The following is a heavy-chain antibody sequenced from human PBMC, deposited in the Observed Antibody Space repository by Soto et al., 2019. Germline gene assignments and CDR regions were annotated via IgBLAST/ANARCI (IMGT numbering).Heavy chain of an antibody. CDR2: IIPIFGTA. V-gene: IGHV1-69*13. CDR1: GGTFSSYA. J-gene: IGHJ1*01. CDR3: ARDPGARLLYYDSSGYYPEYFQH. D-gene: IGHD3-22*01. Sequence: ASVKVSCKASGGTFSSYAISWVRQAPGQGLEWMGGIIPIFGTANYAQKFQGRVTITADESTSTAYMELSSLRSEDTAVYYCARDPGARLLYYDSSGYYPEYFQHWARAPWSPSPQ.